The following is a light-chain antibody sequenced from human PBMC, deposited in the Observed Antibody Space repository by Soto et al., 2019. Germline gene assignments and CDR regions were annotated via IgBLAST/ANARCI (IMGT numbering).Light chain of an antibody. Sequence: DIQMTQSPSSVSASVGDRVSITCRASQGISNWLAWYQQKPGRAPKLLIYTGSSLQSGVPSRFSGTGSGTDFTLTISILQPEDVAPYYCQQANSFPLTCGGGTKVEIK. CDR1: QGISNW. V-gene: IGKV1-12*01. J-gene: IGKJ4*01. CDR2: TGS. CDR3: QQANSFPLT.